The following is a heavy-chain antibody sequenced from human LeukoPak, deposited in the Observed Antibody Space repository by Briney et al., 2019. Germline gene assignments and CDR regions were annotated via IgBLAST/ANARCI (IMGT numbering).Heavy chain of an antibody. CDR2: IKSKTDGGTT. CDR1: GFSFSNAW. J-gene: IGHJ4*02. D-gene: IGHD5-18*01. Sequence: GGSLRLSCAASGFSFSNAWMSWVRQAAGKGLDWVGRIKSKTDGGTTDYAAPVKGRFTISRDDSKNTLYLQMNSLKTEDTAVYYCTTGRYSYGYDYWGQGTLVTVSS. CDR3: TTGRYSYGYDY. V-gene: IGHV3-15*01.